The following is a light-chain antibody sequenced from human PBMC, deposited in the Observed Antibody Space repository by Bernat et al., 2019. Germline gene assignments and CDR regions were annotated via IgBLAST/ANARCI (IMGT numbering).Light chain of an antibody. J-gene: IGKJ4*01. Sequence: EIVVTQSPLSLPVTPGEPASISCRSSQSLLYSDGNTYLDWYLQKPGQSPHLLIYSVSSRASGVPDRFSGSGSGTDFTLKISRVEAEDVGVYYCMQGVQTLTFGGGTRVEIK. CDR2: SVS. CDR1: QSLLYSDGNTY. V-gene: IGKV2-28*01. CDR3: MQGVQTLT.